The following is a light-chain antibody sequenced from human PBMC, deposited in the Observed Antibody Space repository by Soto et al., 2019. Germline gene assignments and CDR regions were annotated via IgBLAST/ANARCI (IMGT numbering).Light chain of an antibody. J-gene: IGLJ2*01. CDR1: SSNIGAGYD. Sequence: QSVLTQPPSVSGAPGQRVTISCTGSSSNIGAGYDVHWYQQLPGTAPKLLIYGNSNRPSGVPDRFSGSKSGTSAFLAITGLQAGDEADYYCQSYDSSLSVVFGGGTKLTVL. CDR3: QSYDSSLSVV. V-gene: IGLV1-40*01. CDR2: GNS.